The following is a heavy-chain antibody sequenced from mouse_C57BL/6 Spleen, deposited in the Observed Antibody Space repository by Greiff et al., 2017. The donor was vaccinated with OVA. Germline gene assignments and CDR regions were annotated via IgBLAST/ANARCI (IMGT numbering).Heavy chain of an antibody. CDR3: ASWLTGDY. CDR1: GYTFTSYW. CDR2: IYPGSGST. V-gene: IGHV1-55*01. J-gene: IGHJ2*01. D-gene: IGHD4-1*01. Sequence: QVQLQQPGAELVKPGASVKMSCKASGYTFTSYWITWVKQRPGQGLEWIGDIYPGSGSTNYNEKFKSKATLTVDKSSSTAYMQLSSLTSEDSAVYYCASWLTGDYWGQGTTLTVSS.